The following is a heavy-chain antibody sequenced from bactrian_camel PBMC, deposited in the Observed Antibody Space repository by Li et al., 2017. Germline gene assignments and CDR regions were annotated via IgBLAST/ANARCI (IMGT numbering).Heavy chain of an antibody. D-gene: IGHD2*01. CDR2: RTGGGYA. Sequence: VQLVESGGASVQRGGSLRLSCAATGYTRSRFCMAWFRQAPGKEREGVAVRTGGGYASYVDSVRGRFAISMDNVKKTLYLQMNSLRPEDTATYYCAAKRSGVCSPRAVFASWGQGTQVTVS. CDR1: GYTRSRFC. CDR3: AAKRSGVCSPRAVFAS. J-gene: IGHJ6*01. V-gene: IGHV3S67*01.